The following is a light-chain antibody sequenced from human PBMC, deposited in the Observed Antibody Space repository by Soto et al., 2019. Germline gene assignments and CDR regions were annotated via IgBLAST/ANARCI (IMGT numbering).Light chain of an antibody. CDR3: QQRGEWPPGAT. V-gene: IGKV3-11*01. CDR2: DAS. Sequence: EIVLTQSPGTLSLSPGQRATLSCRASQSVSSSYLAWYQQKPGQAPRLLIYDASNRATGIPARFSGSGSGTDFTLTISSLEPEDFAVYYCQQRGEWPPGATFGQGTRLEI. CDR1: QSVSSSY. J-gene: IGKJ5*01.